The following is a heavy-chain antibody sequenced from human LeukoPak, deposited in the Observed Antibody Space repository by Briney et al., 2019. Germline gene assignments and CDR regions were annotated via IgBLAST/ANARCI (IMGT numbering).Heavy chain of an antibody. D-gene: IGHD2-21*01. V-gene: IGHV3-23*01. J-gene: IGHJ6*03. CDR2: ISGSGDNT. CDR1: GFMFNNYA. CDR3: ARHVGDCIYYHMDV. Sequence: GGSLRLSCAASGFMFNNYAVSWVRQAPGKGPEWVSGISGSGDNTYYGDSVKGRLTTSRANSKDSLYMQMNRLGAEDTAVYYCARHVGDCIYYHMDVWGKGTAVTISS.